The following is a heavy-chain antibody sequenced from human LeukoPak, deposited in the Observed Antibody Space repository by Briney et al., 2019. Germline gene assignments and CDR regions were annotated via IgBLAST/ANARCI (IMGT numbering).Heavy chain of an antibody. CDR2: IRQDGGVE. J-gene: IGHJ3*02. Sequence: PGGSLRLSCAASGFTFSDYWMTWVRQAPGKGLEWVANIRQDGGVEYYLDSVKGRFTISRDNAKNSLYLQMNSLRAEDTAVYYCAGAGRGPYSSGWTADAFDIWGQGTMVTVSS. CDR3: AGAGRGPYSSGWTADAFDI. D-gene: IGHD6-19*01. CDR1: GFTFSDYW. V-gene: IGHV3-7*03.